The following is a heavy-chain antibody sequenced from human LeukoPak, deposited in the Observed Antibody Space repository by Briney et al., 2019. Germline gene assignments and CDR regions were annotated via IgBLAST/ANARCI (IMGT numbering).Heavy chain of an antibody. V-gene: IGHV1-69*13. J-gene: IGHJ6*02. Sequence: SVKVSCTASGGTFSSYAISWVRQAPGQGLEWMGGIIPIFGTANYAQKFQGRVTITADESTSTAYMELSSLRSEDTAVYYCARHRALGQIPRTPYYYYGMDVWGQGTTVTVSS. CDR3: ARHRALGQIPRTPYYYYGMDV. CDR2: IIPIFGTA. D-gene: IGHD2-15*01. CDR1: GGTFSSYA.